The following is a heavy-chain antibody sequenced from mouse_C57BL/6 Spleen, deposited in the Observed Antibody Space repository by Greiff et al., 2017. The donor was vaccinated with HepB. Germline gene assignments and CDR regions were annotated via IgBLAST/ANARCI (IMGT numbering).Heavy chain of an antibody. CDR3: ARYDGNYRYFDV. CDR2: IYPGDGDT. D-gene: IGHD2-1*01. V-gene: IGHV1-82*01. CDR1: GYAFSSSW. Sequence: VQLQQSGPELVKPGASVKISCKASGYAFSSSWMNWVKQRPGKGLEWIGRIYPGDGDTNYNGKFKGKATLTADKSSSTAYMQLSSLTSEDSAVYFCARYDGNYRYFDVWGTGTTVTVSS. J-gene: IGHJ1*03.